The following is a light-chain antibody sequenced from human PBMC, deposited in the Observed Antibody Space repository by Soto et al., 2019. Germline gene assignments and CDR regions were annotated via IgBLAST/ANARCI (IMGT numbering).Light chain of an antibody. J-gene: IGKJ3*01. CDR2: GAS. V-gene: IGKV3-15*01. Sequence: EIVMKQSPGTLSLSPGDTATLSCRASQSLGSDLAWYQQKPGQAPRLLIYGASSRATGIPARFSGSGSGTEFTLTISSLQSEDFAVYYCQQYNNWPPSFGPGTKVDI. CDR3: QQYNNWPPS. CDR1: QSLGSD.